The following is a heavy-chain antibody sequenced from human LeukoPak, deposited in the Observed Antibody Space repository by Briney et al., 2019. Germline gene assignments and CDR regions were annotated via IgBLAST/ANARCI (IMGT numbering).Heavy chain of an antibody. V-gene: IGHV3-21*01. J-gene: IGHJ4*02. D-gene: IGHD6-13*01. CDR1: GFTFSSYS. Sequence: PGGSLXXSCAASGFTFSSYSMNWVGQAPGKGLECFSSIITSCCYLYYADSVKGLFTISRDNAKNSLYLQMTSLRAEDTAVYYCARTDPYSIHDYWGQGTLVTVSS. CDR2: IITSCCYL. CDR3: ARTDPYSIHDY.